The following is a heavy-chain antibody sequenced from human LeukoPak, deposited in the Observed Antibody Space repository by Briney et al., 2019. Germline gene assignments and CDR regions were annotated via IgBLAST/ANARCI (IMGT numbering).Heavy chain of an antibody. D-gene: IGHD6-13*01. V-gene: IGHV4-59*08. Sequence: SETLSLTCTVSGGSISSNYWSWIRQPPGKGLEWIGYIYYSGSTNYNPSLKSRVTISVDTSKNQFSLKLSSVTAADTAVYYCARHSSSWYVDYWGQGTLVAVSS. J-gene: IGHJ4*02. CDR2: IYYSGST. CDR1: GGSISSNY. CDR3: ARHSSSWYVDY.